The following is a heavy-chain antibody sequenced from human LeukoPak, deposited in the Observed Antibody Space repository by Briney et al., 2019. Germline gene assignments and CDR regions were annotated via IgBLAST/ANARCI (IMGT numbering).Heavy chain of an antibody. CDR3: ARRKAAAGSPFDY. Sequence: SVKVSCKASGGTFRSYAISWVRQAPGQGRDWMGGIIPIFGTANYAQKFQGRVTITADESTNTAYMELSSLRSDDTAVYFWARRKAAAGSPFDYWGQGTLVTVSS. CDR2: IIPIFGTA. V-gene: IGHV1-69*13. J-gene: IGHJ4*02. CDR1: GGTFRSYA. D-gene: IGHD6-13*01.